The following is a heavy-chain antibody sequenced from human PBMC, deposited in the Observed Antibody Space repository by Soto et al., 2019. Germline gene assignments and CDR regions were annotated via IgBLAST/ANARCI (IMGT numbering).Heavy chain of an antibody. CDR1: GYTLTESS. J-gene: IGHJ6*02. Sequence: ASVKVSCKVSGYTLTESSMHWVRQAPGKGLEWMGGFDPEDGETIYAQKFQGRVTMTEDTSTDTAYMELSSLRSEDTAVYYCATFPYNWNDYYYYGMDVWGQGTTVTVSS. CDR3: ATFPYNWNDYYYYGMDV. V-gene: IGHV1-24*01. D-gene: IGHD1-1*01. CDR2: FDPEDGET.